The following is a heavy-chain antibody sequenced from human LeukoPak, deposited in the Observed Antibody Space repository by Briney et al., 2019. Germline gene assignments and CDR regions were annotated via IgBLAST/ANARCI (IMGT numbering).Heavy chain of an antibody. CDR3: ARNPLSGIAARPEGWFDP. Sequence: VASVKVSCKASGYTFTSYYMHWVRQAPGQGLEWMGIINPSGGSTSYAQKFQGRVTITRNTSISTAYMELSSLRSEDTAVYYCARNPLSGIAARPEGWFDPWGQGTLVTVSS. J-gene: IGHJ5*02. CDR2: INPSGGST. V-gene: IGHV1-46*01. D-gene: IGHD6-6*01. CDR1: GYTFTSYY.